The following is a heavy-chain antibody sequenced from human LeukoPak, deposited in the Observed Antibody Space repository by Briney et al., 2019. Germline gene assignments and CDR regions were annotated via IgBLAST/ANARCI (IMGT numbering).Heavy chain of an antibody. CDR1: GFPFSSYS. CDR3: ARGSLYYYDSSGYYPFDY. D-gene: IGHD3-22*01. J-gene: IGHJ4*02. Sequence: GGSLRLSCAASGFPFSSYSMTWVRQAPGKGLEWVANIKPDGTTKFYVDSVKGRFTISRDNSKNTLYLQMNSLRAEDTAVYYCARGSLYYYDSSGYYPFDYWGQGTLVTVSS. V-gene: IGHV3-7*01. CDR2: IKPDGTTK.